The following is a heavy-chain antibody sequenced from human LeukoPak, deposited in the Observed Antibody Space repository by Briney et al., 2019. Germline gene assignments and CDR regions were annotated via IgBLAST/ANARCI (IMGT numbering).Heavy chain of an antibody. CDR2: ISWNSGSI. D-gene: IGHD3-22*01. Sequence: PGGSLRLSCAASGFTFDDYAMHWVRQAPGKGLEWVSGISWNSGSIGYADSVKGRFTISRDNAENSLYLQMNSLRAEDMALYYCATTHITMIVGDEWGQGTLVTVSS. CDR3: ATTHITMIVGDE. V-gene: IGHV3-9*03. J-gene: IGHJ4*02. CDR1: GFTFDDYA.